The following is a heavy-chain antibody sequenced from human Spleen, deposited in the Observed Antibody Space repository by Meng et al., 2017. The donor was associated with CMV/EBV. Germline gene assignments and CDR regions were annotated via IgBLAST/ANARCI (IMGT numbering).Heavy chain of an antibody. CDR3: ARDVNLPTSYDFWIGYYYNYYYGMDV. D-gene: IGHD3-3*01. CDR2: INSDGSST. CDR1: GFTFSSYW. V-gene: IGHV3-74*01. Sequence: GGSMRLSCAASGFTFSSYWMHSVRQAPGKGLVWVSRINSDGSSTSYADSVKGRFTIARDNAKNTLYLQMNSLRAEDTAVYYCARDVNLPTSYDFWIGYYYNYYYGMDVWGQGTTFTVSS. J-gene: IGHJ6*02.